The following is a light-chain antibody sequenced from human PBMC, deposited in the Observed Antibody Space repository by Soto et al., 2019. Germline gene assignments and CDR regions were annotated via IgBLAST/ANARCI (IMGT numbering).Light chain of an antibody. Sequence: EIVLTQSPGTLSLSPGEIATLCCRASQSVSSSSLAWYQQKPGQAPRPLIYGASSRATGIPDRFSGSGSGTDCTLTISRLEPEDVAVYYCQQYGSSPITLGQGTRLEIK. CDR2: GAS. J-gene: IGKJ5*01. V-gene: IGKV3-20*01. CDR3: QQYGSSPIT. CDR1: QSVSSSS.